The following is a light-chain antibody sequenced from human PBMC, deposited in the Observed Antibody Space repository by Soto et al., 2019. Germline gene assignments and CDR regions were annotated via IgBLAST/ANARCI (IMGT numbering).Light chain of an antibody. CDR3: QQRSNGPLT. V-gene: IGKV3-11*01. J-gene: IGKJ5*01. CDR2: DAS. CDR1: QSVSSY. Sequence: EIVLTQAAATLSLSPGERVTLSCRASQSVSSYFAWYQQKPGQAPRLLIYDASNRATGIPARFSGGGSGTDFTLTISSLEPEDFAVYYCQQRSNGPLTFGQGTRLEIK.